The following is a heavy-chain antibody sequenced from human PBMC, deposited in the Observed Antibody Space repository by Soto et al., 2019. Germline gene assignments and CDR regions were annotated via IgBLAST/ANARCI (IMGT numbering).Heavy chain of an antibody. D-gene: IGHD2-21*01. CDR1: GYTYISYS. J-gene: IGHJ5*02. CDR3: AKEKRGRGFSCFSP. V-gene: IGHV1-3*01. CDR2: INVGNGNT. Sequence: ASVKVSCKASGYTYISYSMHWVRQAPGQRLEWMGWINVGNGNTKYSQNFQGRVTINQDTSASTAYMELSSLTSEDTAVYYCAKEKRGRGFSCFSPGGQVTAVPVS.